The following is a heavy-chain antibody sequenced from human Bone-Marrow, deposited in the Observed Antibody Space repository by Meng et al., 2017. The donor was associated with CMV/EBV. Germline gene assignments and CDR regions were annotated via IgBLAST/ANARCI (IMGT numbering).Heavy chain of an antibody. D-gene: IGHD4-17*01. CDR2: IRYDGSNK. V-gene: IGHV3-30*02. CDR1: GFTFSSYG. Sequence: GESLKISCAASGFTFSSYGMHWVRQAPGKGLEWVAFIRYDGSNKYYADSVKGRFTISRDNSKNTRYLQMNSLRAEDTAVYYCAKVAITTVTKKLPYYFDYWGQGTLVTVSS. J-gene: IGHJ4*02. CDR3: AKVAITTVTKKLPYYFDY.